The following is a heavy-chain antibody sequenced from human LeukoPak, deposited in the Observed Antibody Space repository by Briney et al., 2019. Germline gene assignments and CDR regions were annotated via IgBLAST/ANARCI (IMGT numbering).Heavy chain of an antibody. V-gene: IGHV1-18*01. CDR3: ARDYHIVLMVYAIRRSDY. CDR1: GYTFTSYG. D-gene: IGHD2-8*01. CDR2: ISAYNGNT. J-gene: IGHJ4*02. Sequence: ASVKVSCKASGYTFTSYGISWVRQAPGQGLEWMGWISAYNGNTNYAQKLQGRVTMTTDTSTSTAYMELRSLRSDDTAVYYCARDYHIVLMVYAIRRSDYWGQGTLVTVSS.